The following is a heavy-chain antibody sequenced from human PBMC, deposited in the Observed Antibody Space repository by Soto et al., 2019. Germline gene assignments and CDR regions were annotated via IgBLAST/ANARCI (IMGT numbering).Heavy chain of an antibody. Sequence: QVQLVESGGGVVQPGRSLRLSCAASGFTFSSYGMHWVRQAPGKGLEWVAVIWYDGSNKYYADSVKGRFTISRDNSKNTLYLQMKSLRAEDTAVYYCARAHWGDGYVDYWGQGTLVTVSS. J-gene: IGHJ4*02. V-gene: IGHV3-33*01. CDR2: IWYDGSNK. D-gene: IGHD3-10*01. CDR3: ARAHWGDGYVDY. CDR1: GFTFSSYG.